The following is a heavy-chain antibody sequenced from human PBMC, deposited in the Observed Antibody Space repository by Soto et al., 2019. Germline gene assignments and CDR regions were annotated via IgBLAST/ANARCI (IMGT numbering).Heavy chain of an antibody. CDR2: ISGSGGST. CDR1: GFTFSSYA. D-gene: IGHD3-10*01. V-gene: IGHV3-23*01. Sequence: QPGGSLRLSCAASGFTFSSYAMSWVRQAPGKGLEWVSAISGSGGSTYYADSVKGRFTISRDNSKNTLYLQMNSLRAEDTAVYYCAKDGVITMVRGVTYGMDVWGQGTTVTVSS. CDR3: AKDGVITMVRGVTYGMDV. J-gene: IGHJ6*02.